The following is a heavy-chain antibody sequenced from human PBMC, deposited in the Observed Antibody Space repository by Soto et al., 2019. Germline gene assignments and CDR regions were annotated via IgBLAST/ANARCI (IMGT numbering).Heavy chain of an antibody. CDR3: AKVTKRAAAGRYEYYKYGMDV. CDR1: GFTFSTYA. J-gene: IGHJ6*02. V-gene: IGHV3-23*01. CDR2: ISGSGGSS. Sequence: EVQLLESGGGLVQPGGSLRLSGTASGFTFSTYAMTWVRQAPGKGLEWVSVISGSGGSSYYAASVKGRFTISRDNSKNTLYLQMNGLRAEDTALYYCAKVTKRAAAGRYEYYKYGMDVWGQGTTVTVSS. D-gene: IGHD6-13*01.